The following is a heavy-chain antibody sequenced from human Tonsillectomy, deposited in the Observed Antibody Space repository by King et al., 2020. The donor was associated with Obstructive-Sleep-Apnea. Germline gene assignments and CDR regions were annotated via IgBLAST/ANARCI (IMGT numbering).Heavy chain of an antibody. J-gene: IGHJ6*02. CDR3: AKGRSDYDILTGYYSIGTGYGMAV. Sequence: VQLVESGGGVVQPGKSLRVSCAASGFTFSSYGMHWVRQSPGKGLEWVAVISFDGSNKYYADSVKGRFTISRDNSKNTLYLQMNSLRAEDTAVYYCAKGRSDYDILTGYYSIGTGYGMAVWGQGTTVTVSS. D-gene: IGHD3-9*01. CDR1: GFTFSSYG. CDR2: ISFDGSNK. V-gene: IGHV3-30*18.